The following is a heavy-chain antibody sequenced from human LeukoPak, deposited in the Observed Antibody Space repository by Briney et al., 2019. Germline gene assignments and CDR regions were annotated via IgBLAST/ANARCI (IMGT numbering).Heavy chain of an antibody. J-gene: IGHJ4*02. CDR2: ISGSGGTT. D-gene: IGHD5-18*01. CDR1: GFTFSDHA. V-gene: IGHV3-23*01. CDR3: AGGSTWIHDH. Sequence: QAGGSLRLSCAASGFTFSDHAMTWVRQAPGKGLEWVSSISGSGGTTYFADSVKGRFTISRDNSKNTLYLQMSSLRAEDTAVYYCAGGSTWIHDHWGQGTLFTVSS.